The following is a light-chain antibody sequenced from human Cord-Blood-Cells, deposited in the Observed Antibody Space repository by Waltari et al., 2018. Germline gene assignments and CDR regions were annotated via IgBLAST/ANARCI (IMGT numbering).Light chain of an antibody. CDR3: QQYNNWPLT. CDR2: GAS. J-gene: IGKJ4*01. CDR1: QSVSSN. Sequence: EIVMTQSPATLSVSPGERATISCRASQSVSSNLAWYQQKPGQAPRLLIYGASTRATGIPARFSGSGSGTEFTLNISSLQSEDFAVYYCQQYNNWPLTFGGGTKVEIK. V-gene: IGKV3-15*01.